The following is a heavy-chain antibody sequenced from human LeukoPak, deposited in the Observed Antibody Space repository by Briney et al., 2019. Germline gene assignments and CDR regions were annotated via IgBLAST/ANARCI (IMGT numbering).Heavy chain of an antibody. Sequence: GGSLRLSCAASGFTFSDYWMHWVRQAPGKGLVWVSRISSDGSSTSYADSVKGRFTVSRDNAKNTLYLQMNSLRAEDTAVYYCARGVSEYYYDSSGYYTGSYDPWCQGTLVTVSS. V-gene: IGHV3-74*01. J-gene: IGHJ5*02. CDR2: ISSDGSST. CDR1: GFTFSDYW. CDR3: ARGVSEYYYDSSGYYTGSYDP. D-gene: IGHD3-22*01.